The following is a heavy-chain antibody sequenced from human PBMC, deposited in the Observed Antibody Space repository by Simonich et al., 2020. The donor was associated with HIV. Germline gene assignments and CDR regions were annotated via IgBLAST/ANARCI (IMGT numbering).Heavy chain of an antibody. V-gene: IGHV1-2*06. J-gene: IGHJ4*02. CDR1: GYTFTGYY. D-gene: IGHD2-21*02. CDR2: RNPNSGGT. Sequence: QVQLVQSGAEVKKPGASVKVSCTASGYTFTGYYVHRVRQAPGQGLEWMGRRNPNSGGTNYAQKFQGRVTMTRDTSISTAYMELSRLRSDDTAVYYCASQVGVVVTAIPYYFDYWGQGTLVTVSS. CDR3: ASQVGVVVTAIPYYFDY.